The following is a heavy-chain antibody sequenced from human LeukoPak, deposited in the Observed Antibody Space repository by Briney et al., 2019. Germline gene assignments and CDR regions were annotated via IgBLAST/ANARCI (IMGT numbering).Heavy chain of an antibody. D-gene: IGHD3-16*01. CDR3: ARGSGRRLTSEYFPY. CDR1: GFTFRNYA. J-gene: IGHJ1*01. CDR2: ISGSGTNT. V-gene: IGHV3-23*01. Sequence: PGGSLRLSCAASGFTFRNYAMSWVRQAPGKGLEWVSGISGSGTNTYYADSVKGRFTISRDNSKNTLYVQMNSLRAEDTAVYYCARGSGRRLTSEYFPYRGQGTLVTVSS.